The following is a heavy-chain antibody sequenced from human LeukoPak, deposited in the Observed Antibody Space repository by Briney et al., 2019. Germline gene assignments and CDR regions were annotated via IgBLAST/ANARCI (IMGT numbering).Heavy chain of an antibody. CDR3: ARDYSSSWYWFDP. CDR2: IYYSGST. D-gene: IGHD6-13*01. V-gene: IGHV4-59*01. CDR1: GGSISSYY. J-gene: IGHJ5*02. Sequence: SETLSLTCTVSGGSISSYYWSWIRQPPGKGLEWIGYIYYSGSTNYNPSLKSRVTISVDTSKNQFSLKLSSVTAADTAVYYCARDYSSSWYWFDPWGQGTLDTVSS.